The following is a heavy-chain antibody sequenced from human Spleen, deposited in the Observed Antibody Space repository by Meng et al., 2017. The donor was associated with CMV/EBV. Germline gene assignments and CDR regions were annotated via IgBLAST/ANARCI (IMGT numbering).Heavy chain of an antibody. J-gene: IGHJ6*02. CDR2: INHSGST. Sequence: SETLSLTCAVYSGSFSGYYWSWIRQPPGKGLEWIWEINHSGSTNYNPSLKSRVTISVDTSENQFSLKLSSVTAADTAAYYCARGSRFLEWLLASYYYYGMDVWGQGTTVTVSS. V-gene: IGHV4-34*01. D-gene: IGHD3-3*01. CDR1: SGSFSGYY. CDR3: ARGSRFLEWLLASYYYYGMDV.